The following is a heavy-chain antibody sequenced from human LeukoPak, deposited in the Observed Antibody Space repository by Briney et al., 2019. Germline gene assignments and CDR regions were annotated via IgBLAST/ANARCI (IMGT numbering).Heavy chain of an antibody. D-gene: IGHD3-16*01. CDR3: ARDGVHAFDI. J-gene: IGHJ3*02. CDR1: GFTFSSYG. CDR2: ISYDGSNK. V-gene: IGHV3-30*03. Sequence: GRSLRLSCAASGFTFSSYGMHWVRQAPGKGLEWVAVISYDGSNKYYADSVKGRFTISRDNSKNTLYLQMNSLRAEDTAVYYCARDGVHAFDIWGQGTMVTVSS.